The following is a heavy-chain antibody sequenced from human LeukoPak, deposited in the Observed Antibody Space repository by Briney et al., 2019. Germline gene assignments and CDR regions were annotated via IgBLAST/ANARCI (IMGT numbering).Heavy chain of an antibody. CDR3: ARLTSGDILTGYYLSWFDP. CDR2: IYPGGSDT. V-gene: IGHV5-51*01. CDR1: GYSFTSYW. Sequence: GESLKISCKGSGYSFTSYWIGWVRQMPGKGLEWMGIIYPGGSDTRYSPSFQGQVTISADKSISTAYLQWSSLKASDTAMYYCARLTSGDILTGYYLSWFDPWGQGTLVTVSS. J-gene: IGHJ5*02. D-gene: IGHD3-9*01.